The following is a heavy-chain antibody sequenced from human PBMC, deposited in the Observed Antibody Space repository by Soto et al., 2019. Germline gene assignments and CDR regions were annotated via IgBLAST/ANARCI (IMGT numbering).Heavy chain of an antibody. Sequence: GGSLRLSCAASGFTFSSYAMHWVRQAPGKGLEWVAVISYDGSNKYYADSVKGRFTISRDNSKNTLYLQMNSLRAEDTAVYYCARDLPYVDIVVTKVYYYYYGMDVWGQGTTVTVSS. J-gene: IGHJ6*02. D-gene: IGHD5-12*01. CDR1: GFTFSSYA. CDR3: ARDLPYVDIVVTKVYYYYYGMDV. CDR2: ISYDGSNK. V-gene: IGHV3-30-3*01.